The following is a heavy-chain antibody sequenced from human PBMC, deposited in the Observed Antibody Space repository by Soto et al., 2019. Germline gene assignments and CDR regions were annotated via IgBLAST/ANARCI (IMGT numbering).Heavy chain of an antibody. J-gene: IGHJ6*02. D-gene: IGHD3-3*01. CDR1: GYTFTSSG. V-gene: IGHV1-18*01. CDR3: ARDQGITTFGVYSMYYYCMDV. Sequence: QVQLVQSGAEVKKPGASVKVSCKASGYTFTSSGISWVRQAPGQVLEWRGWISTDNGNTNYAQYLQGRVSMTTDTSTSTAYMDLRSLRSDDTAVYYCARDQGITTFGVYSMYYYCMDVWGQGTTVTVSS. CDR2: ISTDNGNT.